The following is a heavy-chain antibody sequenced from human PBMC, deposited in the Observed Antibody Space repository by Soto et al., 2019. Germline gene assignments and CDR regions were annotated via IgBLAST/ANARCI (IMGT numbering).Heavy chain of an antibody. D-gene: IGHD2-15*01. CDR2: INHSGST. CDR1: GGSFSGYY. J-gene: IGHJ2*01. V-gene: IGHV4-34*01. CDR3: ARGRCSGGSCYSRHFDL. Sequence: QVQLQQWGAGLLKPSETLSLTCAVYGGSFSGYYWSWIRQPPGKGLEWIGEINHSGSTNYNPSLKSRVTISVDASKTQFSLKLSSGTAADTAVYYCARGRCSGGSCYSRHFDLWGRGTLVTVSS.